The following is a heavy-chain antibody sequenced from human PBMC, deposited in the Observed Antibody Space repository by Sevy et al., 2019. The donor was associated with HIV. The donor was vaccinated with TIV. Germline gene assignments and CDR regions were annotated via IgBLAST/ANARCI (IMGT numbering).Heavy chain of an antibody. J-gene: IGHJ4*02. D-gene: IGHD6-19*01. CDR1: GFTFSSYA. V-gene: IGHV3-23*01. CDR3: AKDQQWLVHGEFDY. Sequence: GGSLRLSCAASGFTFSSYAMSWVRQAPGKGLEWVSAISGSGGSTYYADSVKGRFTISRDNSMNTLYLQMNSLRAEDTAVYYCAKDQQWLVHGEFDYWGQRTLVTVSS. CDR2: ISGSGGST.